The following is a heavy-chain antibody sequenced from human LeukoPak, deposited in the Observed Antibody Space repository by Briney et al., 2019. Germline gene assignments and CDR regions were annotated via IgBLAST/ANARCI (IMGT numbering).Heavy chain of an antibody. D-gene: IGHD3-10*01. J-gene: IGHJ4*02. Sequence: GGSLRLSCAASGFTFRNYGIHWVCQAPGKGLEYVSAISGNGGSTYYVDSVRGRFTISRDNSKDTVYLHMGSLRLEDMAVYYCARDKFGSGDYWGQGTLVPVSS. CDR3: ARDKFGSGDY. V-gene: IGHV3-64*02. CDR1: GFTFRNYG. CDR2: ISGNGGST.